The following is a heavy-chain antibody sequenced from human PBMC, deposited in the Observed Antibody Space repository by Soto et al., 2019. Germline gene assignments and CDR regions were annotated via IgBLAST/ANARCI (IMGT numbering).Heavy chain of an antibody. D-gene: IGHD3-22*01. V-gene: IGHV4-31*03. CDR2: IYYSGST. Sequence: SETLSLTCTVSGGSISSGGYSWTWIRQHPGKGLEWIGYIYYSGSTYYKPSLKSRVTISVDTSKNQLSLKLSSVTAADTAVYYCARQYYDSSGYYYCFHYWGQGTLVTVSS. J-gene: IGHJ4*02. CDR1: GGSISSGGYS. CDR3: ARQYYDSSGYYYCFHY.